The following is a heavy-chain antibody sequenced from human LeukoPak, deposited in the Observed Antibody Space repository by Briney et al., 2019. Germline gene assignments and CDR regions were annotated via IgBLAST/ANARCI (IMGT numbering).Heavy chain of an antibody. J-gene: IGHJ4*02. CDR3: AGRRSTWYMGTDY. CDR2: IYSGGST. Sequence: SETLSLTCTVSGGSISSNSYCWGWIRQPPGKGLEWIGSIYSGGSTYYNSSLKSRATISVDTSKNQFSLNLTSVTAADTAVYYCAGRRSTWYMGTDYWGQGTLVTVSS. CDR1: GGSISSNSYC. V-gene: IGHV4-39*07. D-gene: IGHD6-13*01.